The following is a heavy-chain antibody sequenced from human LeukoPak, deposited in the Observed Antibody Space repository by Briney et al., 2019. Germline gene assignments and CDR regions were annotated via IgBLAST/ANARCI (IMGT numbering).Heavy chain of an antibody. V-gene: IGHV3-30-3*01. CDR3: ASISIGQLVGKDDAFDI. CDR2: ISYDGSNK. J-gene: IGHJ3*02. Sequence: PGRSLRLSCAASGFTFSSYAMHWVRQAPGKGLEWVAVISYDGSNKYYADSVKGRFTISRDNSKNTLYLQMNSLRAEDTAVYYCASISIGQLVGKDDAFDIWGQGTIVTVSS. D-gene: IGHD6-6*01. CDR1: GFTFSSYA.